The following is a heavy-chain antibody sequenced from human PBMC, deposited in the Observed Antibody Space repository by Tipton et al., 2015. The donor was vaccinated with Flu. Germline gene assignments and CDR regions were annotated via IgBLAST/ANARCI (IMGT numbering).Heavy chain of an antibody. J-gene: IGHJ1*01. D-gene: IGHD3-10*01. V-gene: IGHV4-39*01. CDR1: GGSISSTSYY. CDR2: AYYSDTS. Sequence: TLSLTCTVSGGSISSTSYYWAWIRQPPGKGLEWIGSAYYSDTSYYNPSLRNRVTISVDTFKNQFSLNLSSVTAADTAVYYCARHIIRADFFQHWGQGALVAVSS. CDR3: ARHIIRADFFQH.